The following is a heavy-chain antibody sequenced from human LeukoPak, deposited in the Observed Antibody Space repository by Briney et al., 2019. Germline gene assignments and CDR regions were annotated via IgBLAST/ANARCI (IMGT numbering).Heavy chain of an antibody. CDR1: GFTFSSYA. CDR3: AKPPTGMVTGYFDY. Sequence: PGGSLRLSCAASGFTFSSYAMSWVRQAPGKGLEWVSAISGSGGSTYYADSVKGRFTISRDNSKNTLYLQMNSLRAEDTAVYYCAKPPTGMVTGYFDYWAREPWSPSPQ. J-gene: IGHJ4*02. V-gene: IGHV3-23*01. CDR2: ISGSGGST. D-gene: IGHD4-23*01.